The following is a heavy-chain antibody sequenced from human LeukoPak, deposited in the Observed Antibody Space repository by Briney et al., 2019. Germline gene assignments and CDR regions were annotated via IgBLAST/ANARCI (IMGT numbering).Heavy chain of an antibody. CDR3: TRGWQLASYYYYYMDV. J-gene: IGHJ6*03. D-gene: IGHD6-13*01. CDR2: INPNSGGT. V-gene: IGHV1-2*02. CDR1: GYTFTGYY. Sequence: GASVKVSCKASGYTFTGYYMHWVRQAPGQGLEWMGWINPNSGGTNYAQKFQGRVTMTRDTSISTAYMELSRLRSDDTAVYYCTRGWQLASYYYYYMDVWGRGTTVTVSS.